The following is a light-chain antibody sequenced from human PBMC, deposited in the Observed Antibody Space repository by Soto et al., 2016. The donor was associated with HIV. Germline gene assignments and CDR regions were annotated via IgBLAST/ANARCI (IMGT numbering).Light chain of an antibody. J-gene: IGLJ2*01. Sequence: SYVLTQPSSVSVAPGKAATITCGGKNIGSQDIHWYQQKPGQAPVLVVYDDRARLSGIPDRFSGSHSGDTATLTISRVEVGDEADYYCQVWDSRSDGLFGGGTRLTVL. CDR2: DDR. V-gene: IGLV3-21*03. CDR3: QVWDSRSDGL. CDR1: NIGSQD.